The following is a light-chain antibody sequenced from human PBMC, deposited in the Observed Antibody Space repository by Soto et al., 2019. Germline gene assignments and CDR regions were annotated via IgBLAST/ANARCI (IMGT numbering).Light chain of an antibody. CDR1: SSDVGGYNF. Sequence: QSALTQPASVSGSPGQSITISCTGTSSDVGGYNFVSWYQQHPGKAPKLMSYKVSDRPSGVSNRFSGSKSGNTASLNIYGLQAEYWGDYYCSSYSGSGTLIFGGGTKLTVL. V-gene: IGLV2-14*01. J-gene: IGLJ2*01. CDR3: SSYSGSGTLI. CDR2: KVS.